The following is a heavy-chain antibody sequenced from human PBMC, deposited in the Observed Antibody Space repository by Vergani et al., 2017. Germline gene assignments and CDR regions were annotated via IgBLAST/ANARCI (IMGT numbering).Heavy chain of an antibody. Sequence: EVELVQSGPEMRKPGASLKLSCKGSEYSFGNYWIGWVRPMPGKGLEWMGIIYPADSDTRYSPSFQGQVTISADKSISTAFLQWDSLKASDTALYYCARHTTYTDSWGQGTLVTVSS. CDR2: IYPADSDT. D-gene: IGHD1-1*01. CDR1: EYSFGNYW. J-gene: IGHJ4*02. CDR3: ARHTTYTDS. V-gene: IGHV5-51*01.